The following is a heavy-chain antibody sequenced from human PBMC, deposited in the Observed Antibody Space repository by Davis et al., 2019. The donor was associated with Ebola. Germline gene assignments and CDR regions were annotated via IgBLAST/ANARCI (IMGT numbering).Heavy chain of an antibody. J-gene: IGHJ4*02. CDR2: TYYGSKWAT. D-gene: IGHD1-7*01. CDR3: ARRRTGTAPGLDS. CDR1: GDNVSSNTAA. Sequence: MPSETLSLTCAISGDNVSSNTAAWNWIRQSPSRGLEWLGRTYYGSKWATDYAVSVKSRITINPDTSKNQFSLQLNSVTPEDTAVYYCARRRTGTAPGLDSWGQGTLVTVSS. V-gene: IGHV6-1*01.